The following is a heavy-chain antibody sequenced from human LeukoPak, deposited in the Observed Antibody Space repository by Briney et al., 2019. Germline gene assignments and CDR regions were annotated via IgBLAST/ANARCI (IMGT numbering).Heavy chain of an antibody. CDR3: ARDLGVGGYCSSTSCSWFAP. CDR2: ISAYNGNT. J-gene: IGHJ5*02. Sequence: ASVKVSCKASGYTFTSYGISWVRQAPGQGLEWMGWISAYNGNTNYAQKLQGRVTMTTDTSTSTAYMELRSLRSDDTAVYYCARDLGVGGYCSSTSCSWFAPWGQGTLVTVSS. V-gene: IGHV1-18*04. CDR1: GYTFTSYG. D-gene: IGHD2-2*01.